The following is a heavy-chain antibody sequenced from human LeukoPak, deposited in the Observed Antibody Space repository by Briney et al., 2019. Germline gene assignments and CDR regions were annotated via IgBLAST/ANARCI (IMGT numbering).Heavy chain of an antibody. Sequence: PSETLSLTCTVSGGSISSSSYYWGWIRQPPGKGLEWIGSIYYSGSTYYNPSLKSRVTISVDTSKNQFSLKLSSVTAADTAVYYCALXGXEVXAATVGGGRFDYWGQGTLVTVSS. CDR3: ALXGXEVXAATVGGGRFDY. V-gene: IGHV4-39*01. CDR2: IYYSGST. D-gene: IGHD2-15*01. J-gene: IGHJ4*02. CDR1: GGSISSSSYY.